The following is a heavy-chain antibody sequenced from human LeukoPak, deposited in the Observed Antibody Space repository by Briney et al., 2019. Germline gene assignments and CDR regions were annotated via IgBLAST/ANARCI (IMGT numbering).Heavy chain of an antibody. Sequence: GGSLRLSCATSGFTFSSYSMNWVRQAPGEGLEWVSYISSSSSTKYYADSVKGRFTISRDNAKNSLYLQMNSLRAEDTAVYYCARSGYDYYFDYWGQGTLVTVSS. CDR2: ISSSSSTK. CDR3: ARSGYDYYFDY. D-gene: IGHD5-12*01. J-gene: IGHJ4*02. CDR1: GFTFSSYS. V-gene: IGHV3-48*01.